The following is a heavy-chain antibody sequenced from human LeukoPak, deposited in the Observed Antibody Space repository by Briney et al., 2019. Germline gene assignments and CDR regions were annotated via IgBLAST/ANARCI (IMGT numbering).Heavy chain of an antibody. CDR1: GFTFSNYG. CDR3: AYDSSGYPNGNFDY. J-gene: IGHJ4*02. V-gene: IGHV3-30*03. D-gene: IGHD3-22*01. Sequence: GGSLRLSCAASGFTFSNYGMHWVRQAPGKGLEWVAVISYDGSNKYYADSVKGRFTISRDNSKNTLYLQMNSLRAEDTAVYYCAYDSSGYPNGNFDYWGQGTLVTVSS. CDR2: ISYDGSNK.